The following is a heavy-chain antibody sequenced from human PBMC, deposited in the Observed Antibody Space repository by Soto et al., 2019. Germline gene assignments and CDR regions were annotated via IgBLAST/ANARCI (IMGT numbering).Heavy chain of an antibody. V-gene: IGHV1-8*01. J-gene: IGHJ5*02. CDR1: GFTFSTND. CDR3: AREVVDGSSLWLDP. Sequence: ASVKFSCKASGFTFSTNDINWVRQAPGQGLQWMGWMNANVDATDSPQEFKGRVTMTWNASISTAYMELSNLKSDDTAVYYCAREVVDGSSLWLDPWGQGTLVTVS. CDR2: MNANVDAT. D-gene: IGHD3-10*01.